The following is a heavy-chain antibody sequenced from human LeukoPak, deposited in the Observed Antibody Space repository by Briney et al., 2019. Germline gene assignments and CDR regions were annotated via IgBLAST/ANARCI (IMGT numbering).Heavy chain of an antibody. CDR1: GYSISTGYF. Sequence: SETLSLTCTVSGYSISTGYFWGWIRQPPGKGLEWIGEINHSGSTNYNPSLKSRVTISVDTSKNQFSLKLSSVTAADTAVYYCARLGRITMVRGVIVGFDYWGQGTLVTVSS. CDR3: ARLGRITMVRGVIVGFDY. J-gene: IGHJ4*02. CDR2: INHSGST. V-gene: IGHV4-38-2*02. D-gene: IGHD3-10*01.